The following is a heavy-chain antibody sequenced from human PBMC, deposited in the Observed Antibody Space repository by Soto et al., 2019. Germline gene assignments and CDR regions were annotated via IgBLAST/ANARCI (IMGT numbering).Heavy chain of an antibody. V-gene: IGHV3-33*01. Sequence: QVQLVESGGGVVQPGRSLRLSCAASGFTFSSYGMHWVRQAPGKGLEWVAVIWYDGSNKYYADSVKGRFTISRDNSXNTLXLXXNSLRAEDTAXYXXXXXXXXXXGLGWFDPWGQGTLVTVSS. CDR1: GFTFSSYG. CDR2: IWYDGSNK. D-gene: IGHD3-10*01. J-gene: IGHJ5*02. CDR3: XXXXXXXXGLGWFDP.